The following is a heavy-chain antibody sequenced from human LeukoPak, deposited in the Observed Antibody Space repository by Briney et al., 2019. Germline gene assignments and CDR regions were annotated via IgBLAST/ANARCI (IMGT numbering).Heavy chain of an antibody. CDR1: GFTFSNYA. V-gene: IGHV3-48*04. Sequence: GGSLRLSCAACGFTFSNYAMSWVRQAPGKGLEWLSYSSTVTGNIYYADSVKGRFTISRDNAKSSLNLQMSSLRAEDTAVYFCATTGNFYDMDVWGKGTTVTVSS. J-gene: IGHJ6*03. CDR3: ATTGNFYDMDV. CDR2: SSTVTGNI. D-gene: IGHD1-1*01.